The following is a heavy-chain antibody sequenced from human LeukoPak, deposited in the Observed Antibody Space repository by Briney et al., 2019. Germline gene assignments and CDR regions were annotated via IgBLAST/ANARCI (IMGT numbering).Heavy chain of an antibody. CDR2: ISSSGSTI. CDR3: ARGTMIVVVTPSEIDY. D-gene: IGHD3-22*01. Sequence: PGGSLRLSCAASGFTFSSYEMNWVRQAPGKGLEWISYISSSGSTIYYADSVKGRFTISRDNAKNSLYLQMNSLRAEDTAVYYCARGTMIVVVTPSEIDYWGQGTLVTVSS. J-gene: IGHJ4*02. V-gene: IGHV3-48*03. CDR1: GFTFSSYE.